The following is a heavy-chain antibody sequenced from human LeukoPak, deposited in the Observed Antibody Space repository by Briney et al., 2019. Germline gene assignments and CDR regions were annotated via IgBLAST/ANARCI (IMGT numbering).Heavy chain of an antibody. D-gene: IGHD3-10*01. Sequence: YMSWIRQPPGKGLEWIGSIYYSGSTYYNPSLKNRVTISVDTSKNQFSLKLSSVTAADTAVYYCARHNYFGSGSYNIDYWGQGTLVTVSS. V-gene: IGHV4-39*01. CDR1: Y. J-gene: IGHJ4*02. CDR3: ARHNYFGSGSYNIDY. CDR2: IYYSGST.